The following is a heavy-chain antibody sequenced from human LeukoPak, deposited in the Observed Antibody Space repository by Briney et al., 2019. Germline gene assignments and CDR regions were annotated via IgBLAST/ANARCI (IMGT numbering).Heavy chain of an antibody. J-gene: IGHJ2*01. Sequence: SETLSLTCTVSGGSISSYYWSWIRQPPGKGLEWIGYIYYSGSTNYNPSLKSRVTISVDTSKNQFSLKLSSVTAAVTAVYYCARDNLVGSYWYFDLWGRGTLVTVSS. CDR3: ARDNLVGSYWYFDL. V-gene: IGHV4-59*01. CDR2: IYYSGST. CDR1: GGSISSYY. D-gene: IGHD2-15*01.